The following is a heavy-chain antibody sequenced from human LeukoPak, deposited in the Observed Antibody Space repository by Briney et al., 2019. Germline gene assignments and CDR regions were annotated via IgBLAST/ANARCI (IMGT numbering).Heavy chain of an antibody. V-gene: IGHV1-18*01. CDR1: GYTFTSYG. Sequence: ASVKVSCKASGYTFTSYGISWVRQAPGQGLEWMGWISAYNGNTNYAQKLQGRVTMTTDTSTSTAYMELRSLRSDDTAVYYCARDVFSIVPAAPNYYYYYYMDIWGKGTTVTVSS. D-gene: IGHD2-2*01. CDR2: ISAYNGNT. CDR3: ARDVFSIVPAAPNYYYYYYMDI. J-gene: IGHJ6*03.